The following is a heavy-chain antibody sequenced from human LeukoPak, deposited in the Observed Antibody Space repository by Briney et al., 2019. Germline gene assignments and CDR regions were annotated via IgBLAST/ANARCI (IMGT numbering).Heavy chain of an antibody. V-gene: IGHV3-33*01. CDR2: IWYDGSNK. J-gene: IGHJ4*02. CDR3: ARDDSSSSGGFDY. D-gene: IGHD6-6*01. Sequence: PGGSLRLSCAASGFTFSSYGMHWVRQAPGKGLEWVAVIWYDGSNKYYADSVKGRFTISRDNSKNTLYLQMNRLRAEDTAVYYCARDDSSSSGGFDYWGQGTLVTVSS. CDR1: GFTFSSYG.